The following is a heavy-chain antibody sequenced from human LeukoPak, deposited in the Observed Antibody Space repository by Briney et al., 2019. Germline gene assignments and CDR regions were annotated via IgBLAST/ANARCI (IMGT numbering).Heavy chain of an antibody. J-gene: IGHJ4*02. D-gene: IGHD5-18*01. CDR2: IYHSGST. V-gene: IGHV4-38-2*02. Sequence: SETLSLTCTVSGYSISSGYYWGWIRQPPGKGLEWIGSIYHSGSTYYNPSLKSRVTIFVDTSKNQFSLKMSSVTAADTAVYYCVRPEGLAMVWVDYWGQGTLVTVSS. CDR1: GYSISSGYY. CDR3: VRPEGLAMVWVDY.